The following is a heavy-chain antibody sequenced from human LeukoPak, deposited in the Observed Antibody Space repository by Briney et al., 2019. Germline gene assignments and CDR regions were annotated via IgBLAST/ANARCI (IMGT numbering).Heavy chain of an antibody. CDR3: ARLVWYYVWGSYRPNDDYGMDV. Sequence: SRQSLRPSSTLSKLTLSKYAMTWVSQAPRDGLEWVSTISNSGGSANYADSGKGRFTISRDSSKNTLYLQMNSLRAEETAVYYCARLVWYYVWGSYRPNDDYGMDVWGQGTTVTVSS. CDR2: ISNSGGSA. D-gene: IGHD3-16*02. V-gene: IGHV3-23*01. J-gene: IGHJ6*02. CDR1: KLTLSKYA.